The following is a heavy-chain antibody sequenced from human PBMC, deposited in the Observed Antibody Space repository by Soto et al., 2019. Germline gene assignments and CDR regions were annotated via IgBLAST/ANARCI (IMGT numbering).Heavy chain of an antibody. CDR2: IYHSGST. CDR1: GGSISSSNW. Sequence: QVQLQESGPGLVKPSGTLSLTCAVSGGSISSSNWWSWVRQPPGKGLEWIGEIYHSGSTNYNPSLKRXXTXSXAKSKNQFSLKLSSVTAADTAVYYCARDTTSLCYGYWGQGTLVTVSS. V-gene: IGHV4-4*02. D-gene: IGHD2-2*01. J-gene: IGHJ4*02. CDR3: ARDTTSLCYGY.